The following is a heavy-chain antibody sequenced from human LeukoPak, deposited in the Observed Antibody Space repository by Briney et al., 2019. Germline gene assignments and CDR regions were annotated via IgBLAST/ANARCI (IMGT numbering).Heavy chain of an antibody. CDR2: ISSSGSTI. J-gene: IGHJ6*03. Sequence: PGGSLRLSCAASGFTFSSYEMNWVRQAPGKGLEWVSYISSSGSTIYYADSVKGRFTISRDNAKNSLYLQMNSLRAEDTALYYCARAHGLYYYYYYYMDVWGKGTTVTVSS. D-gene: IGHD2-8*01. V-gene: IGHV3-48*03. CDR3: ARAHGLYYYYYYYMDV. CDR1: GFTFSSYE.